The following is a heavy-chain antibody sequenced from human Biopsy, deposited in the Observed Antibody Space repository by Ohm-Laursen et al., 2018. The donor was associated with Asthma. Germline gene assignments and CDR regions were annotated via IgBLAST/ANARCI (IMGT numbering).Heavy chain of an antibody. CDR3: AKDRFDGSVTSSYYYYGIDV. D-gene: IGHD3-10*01. V-gene: IGHV3-30*18. CDR2: ISYDGREK. Sequence: SLRLSCAASGFVFRSHAMHWVRQAPGKGPEWVALISYDGREKAYLDSVKGRFTISRDNFKRTLHLQMSSLRPEDSATYYCAKDRFDGSVTSSYYYYGIDVWGQGTTVTVSS. J-gene: IGHJ6*02. CDR1: GFVFRSHA.